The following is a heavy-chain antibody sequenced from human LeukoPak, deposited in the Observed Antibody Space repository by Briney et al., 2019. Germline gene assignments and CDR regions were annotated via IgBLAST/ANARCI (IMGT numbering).Heavy chain of an antibody. CDR3: ARGLGVLRFLEWRPPSAAFYI. D-gene: IGHD3-3*01. J-gene: IGHJ3*02. V-gene: IGHV4-59*01. Sequence: SETLSLTCTGSGGSISNYYWGWIRQPPGKGLEWIGCIYYSGSTNCNTSLKRRVTISVDTSKNQFSLKLSSATAADTAVYYCARGLGVLRFLEWRPPSAAFYIWGQGTMVTVSS. CDR1: GGSISNYY. CDR2: IYYSGST.